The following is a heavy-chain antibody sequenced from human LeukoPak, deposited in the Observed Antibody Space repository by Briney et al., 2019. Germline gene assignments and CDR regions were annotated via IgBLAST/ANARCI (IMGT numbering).Heavy chain of an antibody. J-gene: IGHJ4*02. CDR1: RRTVSSYA. Sequence: APVKASCNPSRRTVSSYAISSVPQSPGHQLKCRRGIIPIFGTANYAQKFQGRVTITADESTSTAYMELSRLRCDDTAVYYCAREQLWQLGVFDYWGQGTLVTVSS. D-gene: IGHD5-18*01. CDR3: AREQLWQLGVFDY. V-gene: IGHV1-69*13. CDR2: IIPIFGTA.